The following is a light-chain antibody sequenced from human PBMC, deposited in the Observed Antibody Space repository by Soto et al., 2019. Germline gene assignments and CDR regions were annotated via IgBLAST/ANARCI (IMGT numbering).Light chain of an antibody. CDR2: DVS. J-gene: IGLJ2*01. CDR3: SSYTSSSTPVL. CDR1: SSDIGGYNY. V-gene: IGLV2-14*01. Sequence: QSALTQPASVSGSPGQSITISCTGTSSDIGGYNYVSWYQQHPGKAPKLLIYDVSNRPSGDSNRFSGSKSGNTASLTISGLQAEDEADYYCSSYTSSSTPVLFGGGTKVTVL.